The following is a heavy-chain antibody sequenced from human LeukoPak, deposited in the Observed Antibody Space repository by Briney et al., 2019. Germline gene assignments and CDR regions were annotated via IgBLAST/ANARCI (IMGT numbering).Heavy chain of an antibody. D-gene: IGHD3-10*01. CDR2: INPNGGGT. CDR1: GYTFTGYS. J-gene: IGHJ3*02. Sequence: ASVKVSCKASGYTFTGYSMHWVRQAPGQGLEWMGWINPNGGGTNYAQKFQGRVTMTRDTSISTAYMELSRLRSDDTAVYYCARENRPPMANKYGGAFDIWGQGTMVTVSS. V-gene: IGHV1-2*02. CDR3: ARENRPPMANKYGGAFDI.